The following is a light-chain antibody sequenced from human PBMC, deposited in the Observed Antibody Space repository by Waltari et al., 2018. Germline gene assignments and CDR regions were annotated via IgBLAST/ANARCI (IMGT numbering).Light chain of an antibody. J-gene: IGLJ2*01. Sequence: SSELTQPPSLSVSPGQTASITCSGDNLGNKYVSWYQQKPGQSPVLVIYKDRKGPAGIPERVSGTNSENTASLTISGTQAMDEADYYCQTWDSSTVLFGGGTKLTVL. V-gene: IGLV3-1*01. CDR1: NLGNKY. CDR3: QTWDSSTVL. CDR2: KDR.